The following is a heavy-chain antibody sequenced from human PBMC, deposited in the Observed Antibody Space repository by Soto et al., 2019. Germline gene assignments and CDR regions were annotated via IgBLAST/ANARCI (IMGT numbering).Heavy chain of an antibody. V-gene: IGHV3-74*01. CDR3: ARAGTYSSSFYYFDY. CDR2: INSDGSST. J-gene: IGHJ4*02. D-gene: IGHD6-6*01. Sequence: EVQLVESGGGLVQPGGSLRLSCAASGFTFSSYWMHWVRQAPGKGLVWVSLINSDGSSTSYADSVKGRFTISRDHAKNMLYLQMNSLRAEDTAVYYCARAGTYSSSFYYFDYWGQGTLVTVSS. CDR1: GFTFSSYW.